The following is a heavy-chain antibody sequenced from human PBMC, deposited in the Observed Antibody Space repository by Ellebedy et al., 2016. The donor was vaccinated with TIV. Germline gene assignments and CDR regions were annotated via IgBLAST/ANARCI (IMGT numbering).Heavy chain of an antibody. CDR1: GFTFDSHT. J-gene: IGHJ4*02. Sequence: GESLKISCAASGFTFDSHTMSWVRQAPGKGLEWVSAIIPSGYDTYYAHSVKGRFTISRDNSKNTLYLQMNNLRAEDTALYYCAGGFSGPLEGYWGQGTLVTVSS. CDR3: AGGFSGPLEGY. CDR2: IIPSGYDT. V-gene: IGHV3-23*01. D-gene: IGHD5-12*01.